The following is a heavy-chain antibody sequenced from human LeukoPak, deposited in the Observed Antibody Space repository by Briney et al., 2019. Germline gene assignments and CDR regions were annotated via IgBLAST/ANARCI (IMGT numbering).Heavy chain of an antibody. CDR1: GFTFSSYG. J-gene: IGHJ4*02. CDR3: AKDRLAMVRGVTAFDY. V-gene: IGHV3-23*01. Sequence: GGSLRLSCAASGFTFSSYGMSWVRQAPGKGLEWVSAISGSGGSTYYADSVKGRFTISRDNSKNTLYLQMNSLRAEDTAVYYCAKDRLAMVRGVTAFDYWGQGTLVTASS. CDR2: ISGSGGST. D-gene: IGHD3-10*01.